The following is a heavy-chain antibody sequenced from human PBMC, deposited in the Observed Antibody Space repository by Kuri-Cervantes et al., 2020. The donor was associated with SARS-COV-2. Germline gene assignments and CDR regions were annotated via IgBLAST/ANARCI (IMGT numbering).Heavy chain of an antibody. D-gene: IGHD1-1*01. CDR1: GFTFSSYG. CDR3: TTGGTTTSFAFDI. J-gene: IGHJ3*02. Sequence: GESLKISCAASGFTFSSYGMHWVRQAPGKGLEWVGRIKSRSDDGTTDYAAPVKGRFTLSRDDLENTVYPQMNSLKPEDTAVYYCTTGGTTTSFAFDIWGQGTMVTVSS. V-gene: IGHV3-15*01. CDR2: IKSRSDDGTT.